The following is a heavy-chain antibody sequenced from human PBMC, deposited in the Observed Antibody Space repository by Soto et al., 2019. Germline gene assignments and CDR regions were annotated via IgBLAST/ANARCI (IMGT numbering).Heavy chain of an antibody. J-gene: IGHJ4*02. D-gene: IGHD6-19*01. CDR1: GFTFSSYW. CDR3: AGGSGWLIDY. V-gene: IGHV3-7*03. CDR2: IKKDGSEK. Sequence: GGSLRLSCEASGFTFSSYWMNWVRQAPGKGLEWVAIIKKDGSEKYYVDSVKGRSTISRDNAKNSLYLQMNDLRAEDTAVYYCAGGSGWLIDYWARGTLVTVSS.